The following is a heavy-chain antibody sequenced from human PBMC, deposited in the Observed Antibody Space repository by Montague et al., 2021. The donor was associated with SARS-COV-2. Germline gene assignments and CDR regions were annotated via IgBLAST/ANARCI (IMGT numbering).Heavy chain of an antibody. CDR3: ARGGRQWLVIDPRYYFDY. Sequence: SETLSLTCAVYGGSFSGYQWRGIRQPPGKGLEWIGEINHSGSANYNPSLKSRVTISVDTSKNQFSLKLSSVTAADTAVYYCARGGRQWLVIDPRYYFDYWGQGTLVTVSS. V-gene: IGHV4-34*01. J-gene: IGHJ4*01. CDR1: GGSFSGYQ. CDR2: INHSGSA. D-gene: IGHD6-19*01.